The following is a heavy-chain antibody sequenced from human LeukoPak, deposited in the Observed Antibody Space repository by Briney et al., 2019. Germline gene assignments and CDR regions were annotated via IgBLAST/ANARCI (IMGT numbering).Heavy chain of an antibody. J-gene: IGHJ6*03. CDR2: IYYSGST. CDR1: GGSISSGGYY. V-gene: IGHV4-31*03. Sequence: SETLSLTCTVSGGSISSGGYYWSWIRQHPGTGLEWIGYIYYSGSTYYNPSLKSRVTISVDTSKNQFSLKLSSVTAADTAMYYCARTYSSSSNYYYYMDVWGKGTTVTVSS. D-gene: IGHD6-6*01. CDR3: ARTYSSSSNYYYYMDV.